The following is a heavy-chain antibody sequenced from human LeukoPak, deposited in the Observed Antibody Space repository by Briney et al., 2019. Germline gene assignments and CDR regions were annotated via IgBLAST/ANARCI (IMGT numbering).Heavy chain of an antibody. CDR3: ARGSLSDRGDY. D-gene: IGHD3-10*01. CDR2: ISTSGAII. V-gene: IGHV3-48*03. CDR1: GLTFNNYE. Sequence: GGSLRLSCAASGLTFNNYEMSWIRQAPGKGLEWVSYISTSGAIIYYADAVQGRYTISRDNAKNSLYLQMNSLRADNTAVYYCARGSLSDRGDYGGQGTLVTVYS. J-gene: IGHJ4*02.